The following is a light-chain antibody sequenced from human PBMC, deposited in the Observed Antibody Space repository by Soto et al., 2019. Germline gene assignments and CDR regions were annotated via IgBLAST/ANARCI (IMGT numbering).Light chain of an antibody. CDR3: LQYSSHSWT. J-gene: IGKJ1*01. V-gene: IGKV1-5*01. CDR1: RSISDW. CDR2: DAS. Sequence: DFQMTQSPSTLSASVGDRVTITCLASRSISDWLAWYQQKPGKAPELLIFDASNLKSGVSSRFSGSGSGTEFTLTISRLQPDDVATYYCLQYSSHSWTFGQGTKVDIK.